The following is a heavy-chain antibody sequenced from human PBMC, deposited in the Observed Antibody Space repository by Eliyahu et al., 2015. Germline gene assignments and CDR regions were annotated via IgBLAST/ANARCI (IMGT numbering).Heavy chain of an antibody. CDR1: GYTFTAYY. Sequence: QVQLEQSGAEVKKPGASVKVSCKTSGYTFTAYYLHWVRQAPAQGLEWLGGIHLSRGFTNYAQKFQGRVTMTRDTSISTASMELTRLTSDDTAVYYCARGPISSTDYWGQGTLVTVSS. V-gene: IGHV1-2*02. CDR2: IHLSRGFT. J-gene: IGHJ4*02. D-gene: IGHD3-3*02. CDR3: ARGPISSTDY.